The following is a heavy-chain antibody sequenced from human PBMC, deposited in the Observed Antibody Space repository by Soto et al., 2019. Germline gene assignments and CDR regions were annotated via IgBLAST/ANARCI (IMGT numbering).Heavy chain of an antibody. CDR1: GGSISSGDYY. D-gene: IGHD3-10*01. CDR3: ARVGGFGATTIDY. J-gene: IGHJ4*02. CDR2: IYYSGST. V-gene: IGHV4-30-4*01. Sequence: QVQLQESGPGLVKPSQTLSLTCTVSGGSISSGDYYWSWIRQPPGKGLEWIGYIYYSGSTYYNPSIKIRVTISVETSKNQFSLKLSSVTAADTAVYYCARVGGFGATTIDYWGQGTLVTVSS.